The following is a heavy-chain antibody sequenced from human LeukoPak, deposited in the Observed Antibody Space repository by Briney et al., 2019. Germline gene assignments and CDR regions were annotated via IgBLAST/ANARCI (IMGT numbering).Heavy chain of an antibody. D-gene: IGHD2/OR15-2a*01. CDR2: ITGSGGGT. Sequence: GGSLRLSCAASGFTFGSNAMSWVRQAPGKGLEWVSSITGSGGGTYYAASVKGRFIVSRDNSKHTLYLQMNSLRAEDTAVYDCAKGINWCDPWGQGTLVTVSS. CDR3: AKGINWCDP. CDR1: GFTFGSNA. V-gene: IGHV3-23*01. J-gene: IGHJ5*02.